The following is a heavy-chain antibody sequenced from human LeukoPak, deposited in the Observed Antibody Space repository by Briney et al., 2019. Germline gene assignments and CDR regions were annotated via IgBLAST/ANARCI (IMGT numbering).Heavy chain of an antibody. CDR3: ARPYSSGWYVNYFDY. CDR2: IIPIFGTA. V-gene: IGHV1-69*13. Sequence: SVKVSCKASGGTFSSYAISWVRQAPGQGLEWMGGIIPIFGTANYAQKFQGRVTITADESTSTAYMELSSLRSEDTAVYYCARPYSSGWYVNYFDYWGQGTLVTVSS. D-gene: IGHD6-19*01. CDR1: GGTFSSYA. J-gene: IGHJ4*02.